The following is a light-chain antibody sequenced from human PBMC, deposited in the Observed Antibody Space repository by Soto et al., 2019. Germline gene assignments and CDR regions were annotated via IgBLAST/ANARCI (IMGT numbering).Light chain of an antibody. Sequence: EIVLTQSPATLSLSPGDTATLSCRASQSVTSSLAWFQQKPGQAPRLLIYDVSRRATAIPARFSGSGSGTDFTLTISSLEPEDFAAYYCQQRTTWPTFGGGTKVEIK. CDR1: QSVTSS. J-gene: IGKJ4*01. CDR3: QQRTTWPT. CDR2: DVS. V-gene: IGKV3-11*01.